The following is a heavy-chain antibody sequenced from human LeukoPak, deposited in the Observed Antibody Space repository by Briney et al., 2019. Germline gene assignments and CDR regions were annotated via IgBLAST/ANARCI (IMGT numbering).Heavy chain of an antibody. V-gene: IGHV4-39*01. CDR2: IYYSGST. CDR1: GGSISSSSYY. D-gene: IGHD6-13*01. J-gene: IGHJ4*02. CDR3: ASLYSSSWPVFDY. Sequence: PSETLSLTCTVSGGSISSSSYYWGWIRQPPGKGLEWIGSIYYSGSTYYNPSLKSRVTISVDTSKNQFSLKLSSVTAADTAVYYCASLYSSSWPVFDYWGQGTLVTVSS.